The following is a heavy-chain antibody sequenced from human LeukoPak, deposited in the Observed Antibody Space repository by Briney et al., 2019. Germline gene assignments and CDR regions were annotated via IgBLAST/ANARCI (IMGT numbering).Heavy chain of an antibody. D-gene: IGHD3-22*01. V-gene: IGHV3-33*06. J-gene: IGHJ6*02. Sequence: GRSLRLSCAASGFTFSSYGMHWVRQAPGKGLEWVAVIWYDGSNKYYADSVKGRFTISRDNSKNTLYLQMNSLRAEDTAVYYCAKDDRSHRFYYYYGMDVWGQGTTVTVSS. CDR3: AKDDRSHRFYYYYGMDV. CDR2: IWYDGSNK. CDR1: GFTFSSYG.